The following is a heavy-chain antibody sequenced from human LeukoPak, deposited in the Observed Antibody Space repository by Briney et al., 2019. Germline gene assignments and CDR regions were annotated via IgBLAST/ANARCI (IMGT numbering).Heavy chain of an antibody. Sequence: GGSLRLSCAASGFTFSSYAMSWVRQAPGKGLEWVSAISGSGGSTYYADSVKGRFTISRDNSKNTLYLQMNSLRAEDTAVYYRAKAPEWLSYYFDYWGQGTLVTVSS. J-gene: IGHJ4*02. V-gene: IGHV3-23*01. CDR3: AKAPEWLSYYFDY. CDR1: GFTFSSYA. CDR2: ISGSGGST. D-gene: IGHD3-3*01.